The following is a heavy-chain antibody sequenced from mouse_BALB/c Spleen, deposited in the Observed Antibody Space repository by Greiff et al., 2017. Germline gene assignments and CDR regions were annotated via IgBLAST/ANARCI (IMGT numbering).Heavy chain of an antibody. Sequence: VKLMESGPGLVQPSQSLSITCTVSGFSLTSYGVHWVRQSPGKGLEWLGVIWSGGSTDYNAAFISRLSISKDNSKSQVFFKMNSLQANDTAIYYCARSLYRYYAMDYWGQGTSVTVSS. CDR2: IWSGGST. CDR3: ARSLYRYYAMDY. V-gene: IGHV2-2*02. J-gene: IGHJ4*01. D-gene: IGHD2-14*01. CDR1: GFSLTSYG.